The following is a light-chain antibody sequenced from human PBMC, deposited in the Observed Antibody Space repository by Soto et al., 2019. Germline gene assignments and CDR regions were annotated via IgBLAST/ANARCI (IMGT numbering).Light chain of an antibody. V-gene: IGKV3-11*01. CDR1: QSVSRY. CDR3: QQRYIGLT. CDR2: DAS. J-gene: IGKJ4*01. Sequence: EIVLTQSPVTLSLSPGERATLSCRASQSVSRYLAWYQQKPGQAPRLLVYDASNRATCIPAWFSGSGSGTDFTLTISSLEPEDSAVYYCQQRYIGLTFRGGPKVEMK.